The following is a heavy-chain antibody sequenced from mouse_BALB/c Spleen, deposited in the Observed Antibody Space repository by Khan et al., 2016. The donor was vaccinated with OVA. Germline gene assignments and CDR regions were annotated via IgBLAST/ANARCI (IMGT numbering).Heavy chain of an antibody. CDR2: IDPFSGGT. J-gene: IGHJ3*01. CDR3: TRHGYVAWFTY. CDR1: GYSFTSYY. V-gene: IGHV1-31*01. Sequence: VQLQQSGPELMKPGASVKISCKASGYSFTSYYIHWVMQSHGKSIEWIGYIDPFSGGTTYNQKFKGKATLTVDKSSSTAYIYLSNLTSEDSAVYYCTRHGYVAWFTYWGHGALVTVSA. D-gene: IGHD2-2*01.